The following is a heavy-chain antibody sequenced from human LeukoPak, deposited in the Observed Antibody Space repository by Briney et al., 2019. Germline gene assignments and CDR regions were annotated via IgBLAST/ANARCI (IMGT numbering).Heavy chain of an antibody. J-gene: IGHJ6*02. D-gene: IGHD1-26*01. CDR3: ARGVRVYSGSDYYYHGVDV. Sequence: GASVKLSCNSTGYTFANYGLTWVRHAPRPGLEWMGWISAYNGDTNYAQKFQGRVTMTTDTATTTAYMELTSLRSDDTAVYFCARGVRVYSGSDYYYHGVDVWGQGTTVTVSS. CDR1: GYTFANYG. CDR2: ISAYNGDT. V-gene: IGHV1-18*01.